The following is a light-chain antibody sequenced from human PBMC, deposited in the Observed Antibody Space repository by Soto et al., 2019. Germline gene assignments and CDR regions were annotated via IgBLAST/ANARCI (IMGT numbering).Light chain of an antibody. CDR2: NNN. CDR3: GAWDSSLSAVV. Sequence: QAVVTQPPSVSAAPGQKVTISCSGSSSNIGKNYVCWYQQFPGTAPKLLMFNNNERPSGIPDRFSGSKSDTSATLGITGLQTGDEADYYCGAWDSSLSAVVFGGGTKVTVL. V-gene: IGLV1-51*01. CDR1: SSNIGKNY. J-gene: IGLJ2*01.